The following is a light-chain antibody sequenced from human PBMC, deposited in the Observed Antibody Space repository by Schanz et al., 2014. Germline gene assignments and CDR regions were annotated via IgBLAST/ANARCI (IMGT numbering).Light chain of an antibody. CDR1: SSDVGTYNY. CDR3: SSHSLTSILV. V-gene: IGLV2-14*01. CDR2: DVT. Sequence: QSALTQPASVSGSPGQSITISCTGTSSDVGTYNYVSWYQQHPGKAPKLMIYDVTKRPSGVPDRFSGFKSDNTASLTVSGLQADDEADYYCSSHSLTSILVFGGGTKLTVL. J-gene: IGLJ2*01.